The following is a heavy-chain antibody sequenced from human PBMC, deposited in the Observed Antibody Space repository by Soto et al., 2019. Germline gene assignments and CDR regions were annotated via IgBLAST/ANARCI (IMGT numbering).Heavy chain of an antibody. Sequence: SETLSLTCTVSGGSHSSYYWTWIRQSPGKGQEWIGYVYFGGNTNYNPSLKSRATISIDTSKNQFSLRLASVTAADTAFYYCGSVRPSGYVLSWGQGTLVTVSS. J-gene: IGHJ5*02. CDR1: GGSHSSYY. CDR3: GSVRPSGYVLS. V-gene: IGHV4-59*01. CDR2: VYFGGNT. D-gene: IGHD6-25*01.